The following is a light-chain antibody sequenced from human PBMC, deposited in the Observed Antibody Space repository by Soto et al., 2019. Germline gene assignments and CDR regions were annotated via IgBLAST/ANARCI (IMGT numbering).Light chain of an antibody. CDR2: DDT. CDR3: QVWHIGSYRV. J-gene: IGLJ3*02. V-gene: IGLV3-21*02. Sequence: SYELTQPPSVSVAPGQTATISCGGNNVGSKVVHWYQQKPGQAPVLVVYDDTYRPSGIPERFSGSNSGNTATLTISRVEAGDEADYYCQVWHIGSYRVFGGGIKLTVL. CDR1: NVGSKV.